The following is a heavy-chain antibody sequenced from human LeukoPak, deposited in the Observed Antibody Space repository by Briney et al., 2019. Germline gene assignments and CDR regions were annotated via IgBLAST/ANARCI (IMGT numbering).Heavy chain of an antibody. CDR2: IYYSGST. Sequence: PSETLSLTCTVSGDSISSGDYYWSWIPEPPGKGLEWIGYIYYSGSTYYNPSLKSRVTISVYTSKNQFSLKLSPVTAADTAVYYCAINQEGYNFIDYWGQGTMVTVSS. CDR1: GDSISSGDYY. D-gene: IGHD5-24*01. J-gene: IGHJ4*01. CDR3: AINQEGYNFIDY. V-gene: IGHV4-30-4*08.